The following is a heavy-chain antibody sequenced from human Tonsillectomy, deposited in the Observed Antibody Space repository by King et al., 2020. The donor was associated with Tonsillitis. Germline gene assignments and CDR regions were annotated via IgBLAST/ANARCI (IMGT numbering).Heavy chain of an antibody. Sequence: VQLVESGGGLVKPGGSLRLSCAASGFTFSSYSMNWVRQAPGKGLEWVSSISSSSSYIYYADSVKGRFTISRDNAKNSLYLQMNSLRAEDTAVYYCARVDSSKDAFYIWGQGTMVTVSS. J-gene: IGHJ3*02. CDR1: GFTFSSYS. CDR2: ISSSSSYI. V-gene: IGHV3-21*01. CDR3: ARVDSSKDAFYI. D-gene: IGHD6-13*01.